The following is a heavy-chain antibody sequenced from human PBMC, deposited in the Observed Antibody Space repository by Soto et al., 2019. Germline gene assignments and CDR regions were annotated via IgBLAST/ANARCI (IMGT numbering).Heavy chain of an antibody. V-gene: IGHV4-59*01. D-gene: IGHD3-9*01. CDR3: ARVDWGSFAY. J-gene: IGHJ4*02. Sequence: PSETLSLTCTVSGASLSGYYWAWIRQPPGKGLEWIGNIFYTGSTDYNPSLKSRITMSLDTSRSHFSLKIRSVTTADTAVYYCARVDWGSFAYWGQGTLVTVSS. CDR1: GASLSGYY. CDR2: IFYTGST.